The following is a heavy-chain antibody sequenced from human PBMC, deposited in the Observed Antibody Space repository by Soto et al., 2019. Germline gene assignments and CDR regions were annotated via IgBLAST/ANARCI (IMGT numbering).Heavy chain of an antibody. Sequence: PGESLKIYCKVSGYTFTSNWIGWVRQMPGQGLEWMGIIFPGDSNTRYSQSFQGQVTISADKSISTAYLQWNSLKASDTDMYYCARQPAGHFDYWGQGTLVTVSS. CDR1: GYTFTSNW. CDR2: IFPGDSNT. J-gene: IGHJ4*02. CDR3: ARQPAGHFDY. D-gene: IGHD2-15*01. V-gene: IGHV5-51*01.